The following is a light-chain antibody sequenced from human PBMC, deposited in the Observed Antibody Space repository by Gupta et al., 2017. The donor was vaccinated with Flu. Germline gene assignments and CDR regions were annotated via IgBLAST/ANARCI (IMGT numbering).Light chain of an antibody. CDR2: AAS. J-gene: IGKJ2*01. Sequence: DIEMTQSPASLSASIGDRITITCRASETISNYLNWYQQQLGRAPKLLIYAASSLQNGVPSRFSGSKSGTNFSLTISDLQPEDFATYYCLQRFTFRRTFGQGTKLEV. V-gene: IGKV1-39*01. CDR3: LQRFTFRRT. CDR1: ETISNY.